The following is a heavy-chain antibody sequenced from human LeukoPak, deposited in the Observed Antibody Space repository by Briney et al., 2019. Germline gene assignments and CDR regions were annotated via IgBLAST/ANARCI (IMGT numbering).Heavy chain of an antibody. CDR3: ARDGRRSSISWGDAFDI. Sequence: ASVKVSCKASGYTFTSYSISWVRQAPGQGLEWMGWISAYNGNTNYAQKLQGRVTMTTDTSTSTAYMELRSLRSDDTAVYYCARDGRRSSISWGDAFDIWGQGTMVTVSS. V-gene: IGHV1-18*01. D-gene: IGHD6-13*01. CDR1: GYTFTSYS. CDR2: ISAYNGNT. J-gene: IGHJ3*02.